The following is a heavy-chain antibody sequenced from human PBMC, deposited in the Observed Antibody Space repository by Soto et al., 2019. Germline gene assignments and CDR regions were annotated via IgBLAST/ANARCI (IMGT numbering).Heavy chain of an antibody. Sequence: GSSGKVSCKASGYTFTSYGISWVRQAPGQGLEWMGWISAYNGNTNYAQKLQGRVTMTTDTSTSTAYMELRSLRSDDTAVYYCARDRSLQGAFDIWGQGTMVTVSS. CDR2: ISAYNGNT. V-gene: IGHV1-18*01. D-gene: IGHD4-4*01. CDR1: GYTFTSYG. J-gene: IGHJ3*02. CDR3: ARDRSLQGAFDI.